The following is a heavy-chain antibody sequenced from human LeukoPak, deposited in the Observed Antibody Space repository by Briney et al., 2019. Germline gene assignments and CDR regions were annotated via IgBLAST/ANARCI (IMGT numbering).Heavy chain of an antibody. CDR3: ARGKRTGSHAFDI. CDR1: GYTFTSYG. D-gene: IGHD7-27*01. J-gene: IGHJ3*02. V-gene: IGHV1-18*01. CDR2: ISAYNGNT. Sequence: ASVKVSCKASGYTFTSYGISWVRQAPGQGLEWMGWISAYNGNTNYAQKFQGRVTMTRDTSISTAYMELSRLRSDDTAVYYCARGKRTGSHAFDIWGQGTMVTVSS.